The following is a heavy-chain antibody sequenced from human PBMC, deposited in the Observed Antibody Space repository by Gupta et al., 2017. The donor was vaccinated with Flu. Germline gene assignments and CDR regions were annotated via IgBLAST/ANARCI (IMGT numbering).Heavy chain of an antibody. Sequence: EVQLVESGGGLVQPGGSLRLSCAASGFTFSSYSMNWVRQAPGKGLEWVSYISSSSSTIYYADSVKGRFTISRDNAKNSLYLQMNSLRDEDTAVYYCARDLEVGWFGLNWFDPWGQGTLVTVSS. CDR1: GFTFSSYS. CDR2: ISSSSSTI. CDR3: ARDLEVGWFGLNWFDP. J-gene: IGHJ5*02. V-gene: IGHV3-48*02. D-gene: IGHD3-10*01.